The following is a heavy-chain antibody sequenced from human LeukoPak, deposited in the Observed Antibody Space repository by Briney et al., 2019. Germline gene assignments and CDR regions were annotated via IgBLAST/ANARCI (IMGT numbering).Heavy chain of an antibody. D-gene: IGHD4-23*01. CDR3: ARVVIRPYYFDY. CDR2: IYSGGIT. CDR1: GFTVSSNY. J-gene: IGHJ4*02. V-gene: IGHV3-66*01. Sequence: GGSLRLSCAISGFTVSSNYMSWVRQAPGKGLEWVSVIYSGGITDYAYSVKGRFTISRDNSKNTLHLQVNNLRAEDTAVYYCARVVIRPYYFDYWGQGTLVTVSS.